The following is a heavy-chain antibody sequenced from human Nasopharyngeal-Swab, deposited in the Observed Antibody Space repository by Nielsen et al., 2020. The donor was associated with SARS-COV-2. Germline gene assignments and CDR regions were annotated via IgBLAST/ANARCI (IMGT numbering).Heavy chain of an antibody. D-gene: IGHD1-26*01. CDR2: ISYDGSNK. J-gene: IGHJ4*02. CDR1: GFTFSSYA. CDR3: ARPYSGSYWSYFDY. Sequence: GGSLRLSCAASGFTFSSYAMHWVRQAPGKGLEWVAVISYDGSNKYYADSVKGRSTISRDNSKNTLYLQMNSLRAEDTAVYHCARPYSGSYWSYFDYWGQGTLVTVSS. V-gene: IGHV3-30-3*01.